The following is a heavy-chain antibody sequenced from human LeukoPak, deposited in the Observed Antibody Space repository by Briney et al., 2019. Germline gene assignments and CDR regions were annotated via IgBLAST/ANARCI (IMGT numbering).Heavy chain of an antibody. CDR2: IYDSGST. Sequence: SETLSLTCTVSGGSIRSSYYYWGWIRQPPGKGLEWIGSIYDSGSTYYNPSLKSRVTISVDTSKNQFSLKLNSVTAADTAVYYCARDSSGYAWDYWGQGTLVTVSS. CDR1: GGSIRSSYYY. CDR3: ARDSSGYAWDY. D-gene: IGHD3-22*01. V-gene: IGHV4-39*07. J-gene: IGHJ4*02.